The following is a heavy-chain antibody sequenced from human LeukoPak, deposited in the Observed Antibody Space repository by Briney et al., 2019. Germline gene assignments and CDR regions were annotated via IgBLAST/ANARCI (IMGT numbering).Heavy chain of an antibody. V-gene: IGHV1-18*01. J-gene: IGHJ5*02. Sequence: ASVKVSCKASGYIFSSFGISWMRQAPGQGLEWLGWISAYNANTNYAQKFQGRLTMTTDTSTSTAYMELMSLSSDDTAVYYCARLRVTANWFDPWGQGTLVTVSS. CDR2: ISAYNANT. CDR3: ARLRVTANWFDP. CDR1: GYIFSSFG. D-gene: IGHD2-21*02.